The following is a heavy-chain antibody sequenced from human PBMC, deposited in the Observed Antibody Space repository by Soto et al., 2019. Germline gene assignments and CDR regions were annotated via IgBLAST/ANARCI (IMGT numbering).Heavy chain of an antibody. CDR2: IIPLFGTP. CDR3: ARGWETVGTTTPFAY. CDR1: GGTFSNYA. V-gene: IGHV1-69*06. D-gene: IGHD1-26*01. Sequence: QVQLVQSGAEVKKPGSSVKVSCKASGGTFSNYAINWVRQAPGQGLEWMGGIIPLFGTPNYAQKFQGRVTFTAHNSTSTAYKELRSLRSDDTAVYYCARGWETVGTTTPFAYWGQGTLVTVSS. J-gene: IGHJ4*02.